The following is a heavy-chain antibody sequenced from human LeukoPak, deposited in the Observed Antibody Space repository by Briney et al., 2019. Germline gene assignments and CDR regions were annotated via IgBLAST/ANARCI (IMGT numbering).Heavy chain of an antibody. Sequence: PGRSLRLSCAASGFTFSSYGMHWVRQAPGKGLEWVAVISYDGSNKYYADSVKGRFTISRDNSKNTLYLQMNSLRAQDTAVYYCPKSIYSSANANLDYWGQGTLVTVSS. CDR3: PKSIYSSANANLDY. D-gene: IGHD6-19*01. V-gene: IGHV3-30*18. J-gene: IGHJ4*02. CDR2: ISYDGSNK. CDR1: GFTFSSYG.